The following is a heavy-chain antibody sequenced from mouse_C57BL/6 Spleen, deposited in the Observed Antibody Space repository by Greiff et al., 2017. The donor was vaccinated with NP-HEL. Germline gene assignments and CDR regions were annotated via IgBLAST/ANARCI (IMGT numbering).Heavy chain of an antibody. D-gene: IGHD1-1*01. CDR3: ARDFHYYGSSYDAMDY. CDR2: ISDGGSYT. J-gene: IGHJ4*01. V-gene: IGHV5-4*01. Sequence: EVMLVESGGGLVKPGGSLKLSCAASGFTFSSYAMSWVRQTPEKRLEWVATISDGGSYTYYPDNVKGRFTISRDNAKNNLYLQMSHLKSEDTAMYYCARDFHYYGSSYDAMDYWGQGTSVTVSS. CDR1: GFTFSSYA.